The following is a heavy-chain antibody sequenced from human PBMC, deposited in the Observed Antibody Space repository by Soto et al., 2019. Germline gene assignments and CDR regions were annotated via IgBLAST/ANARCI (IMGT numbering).Heavy chain of an antibody. V-gene: IGHV3-23*01. Sequence: EVQLLESGGGLVQPGGSLRLSCAASGFTFSNYAMSWVRQAPGKGLECVSAISGGGSSTYYADSVKGRFSISRDNSKNTLYLQMNSLRADDTAVYDCAKKASSGWYGTFDYWGQGTLVTVSS. D-gene: IGHD6-19*01. CDR1: GFTFSNYA. CDR3: AKKASSGWYGTFDY. CDR2: ISGGGSST. J-gene: IGHJ4*02.